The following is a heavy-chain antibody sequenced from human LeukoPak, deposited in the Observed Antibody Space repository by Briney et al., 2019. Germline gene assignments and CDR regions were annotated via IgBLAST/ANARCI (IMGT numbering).Heavy chain of an antibody. CDR2: ISSSGTTT. CDR1: GFTFSSYE. Sequence: PGGSLRLSCAASGFTFSSYEVNWVRQAPGKGLEWVSHISSSGTTTTYADSVKGRFTISRDNAKNLLYLQMNSLTAEDTALYFCARAPYTTGRSFYFDSWGQGTLVTVSS. J-gene: IGHJ4*02. CDR3: ARAPYTTGRSFYFDS. V-gene: IGHV3-48*03. D-gene: IGHD2-2*02.